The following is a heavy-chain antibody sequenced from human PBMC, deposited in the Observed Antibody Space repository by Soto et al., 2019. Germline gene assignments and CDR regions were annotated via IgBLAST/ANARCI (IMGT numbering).Heavy chain of an antibody. V-gene: IGHV3-23*01. CDR1: GFSFSNYA. D-gene: IGHD4-4*01. CDR3: TKEHSNYPDNWFDP. CDR2: IDSGGGST. J-gene: IGHJ5*02. Sequence: PGGSLRLSCTASGFSFSNYAMSWVRQAPGTGLEWVSAIDSGGGSTYYAASVKGRFSISRDNSMNTLYLQMNSLRAEDTAIYYCTKEHSNYPDNWFDPWGQGTLVTVS.